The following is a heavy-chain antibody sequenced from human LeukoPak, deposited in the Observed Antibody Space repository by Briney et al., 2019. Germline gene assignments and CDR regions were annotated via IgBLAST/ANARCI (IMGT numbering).Heavy chain of an antibody. D-gene: IGHD2-15*01. Sequence: SVKVSCKASGYTFTGYYMHWVRQAPGKGLEWVAVVSKDASKKYYADSVKGRFTISRDNSNNTLYLQMNSLRVEDTAIYYCAGWANDYWGQGTLVTVSS. CDR1: GYTFTGYY. CDR3: AGWANDY. V-gene: IGHV3-30*03. CDR2: VSKDASKK. J-gene: IGHJ4*02.